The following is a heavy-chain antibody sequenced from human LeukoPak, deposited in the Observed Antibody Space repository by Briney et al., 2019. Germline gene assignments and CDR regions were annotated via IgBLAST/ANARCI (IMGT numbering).Heavy chain of an antibody. CDR1: GYTLTELS. D-gene: IGHD5-12*01. V-gene: IGHV1-24*01. CDR3: ATVPERGYSGYDWNWFDP. CDR2: FDPEDGET. J-gene: IGHJ5*02. Sequence: ASVKVSCKVYGYTLTELSMHWVRQAPGKGLEWMGGFDPEDGETIYAQKFQGRVTMTEDTSTDTAYMELSSLRSEDTAVYYCATVPERGYSGYDWNWFDPWGQGTLATVSS.